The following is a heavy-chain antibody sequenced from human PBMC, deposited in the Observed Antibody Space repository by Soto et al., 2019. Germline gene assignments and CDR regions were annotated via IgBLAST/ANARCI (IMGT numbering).Heavy chain of an antibody. CDR2: IYFSGST. CDR3: ARASYAGSGYYYFDY. Sequence: SETLSLTCTVSGGSITSYYWSWIRQPPGKGLEWIGYIYFSGSTTYNPSLKSRVTISVDTSKNQVSLKLNSVTAADTAVYYCARASYAGSGYYYFDYWGQGTLVTVSS. D-gene: IGHD3-22*01. J-gene: IGHJ4*02. V-gene: IGHV4-59*01. CDR1: GGSITSYY.